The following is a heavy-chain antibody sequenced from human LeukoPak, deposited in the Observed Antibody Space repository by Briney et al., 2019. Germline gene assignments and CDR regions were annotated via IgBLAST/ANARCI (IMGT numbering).Heavy chain of an antibody. CDR3: ARDAGYSSSWSGGDWFDP. J-gene: IGHJ5*02. CDR2: ISAHNGNT. V-gene: IGHV1-18*01. D-gene: IGHD6-13*01. Sequence: GASVKVSCKASGHTFTSYGISWVRQAPGQGLEWMGWISAHNGNTNYAQKLQGRVTMTTDTSTSTAYMELRSLRSDDTAVYYCARDAGYSSSWSGGDWFDPWGQGTLVTVSS. CDR1: GHTFTSYG.